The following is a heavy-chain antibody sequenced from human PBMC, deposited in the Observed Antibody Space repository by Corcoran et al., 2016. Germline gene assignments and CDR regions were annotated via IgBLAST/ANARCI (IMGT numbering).Heavy chain of an antibody. V-gene: IGHV4-4*02. D-gene: IGHD1-26*01. CDR3: ARDPREWENTAYFDY. J-gene: IGHJ4*02. CDR2: IYHSGST. Sequence: QVQLQESGPGLVKPSGTLSLTCAVSGGSISSSNWWSWVRQPPGKGLEWIGKIYHSGSTNYNPSLKSRVTISVDKSKNQFSLKLSSVTAADTAVYYCARDPREWENTAYFDYWGQGTLVTVSS. CDR1: GGSISSSNW.